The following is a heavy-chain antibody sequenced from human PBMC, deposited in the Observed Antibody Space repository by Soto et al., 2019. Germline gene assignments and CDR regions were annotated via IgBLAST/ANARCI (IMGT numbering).Heavy chain of an antibody. CDR2: IVVGSGNT. D-gene: IGHD5-12*01. CDR1: VFTFTSSA. V-gene: IGHV1-58*01. CDR3: AADGAAVDRGMDV. Sequence: QMQLVQSGPEVKKPGTSVKVSCKASVFTFTSSAVQWVRQARGQRLEWIGWIVVGSGNTNYGQKIQERVTITRDKSKSTPYMELSSLRSEDPAVYYCAADGAAVDRGMDVWGQGTTVTVSS. J-gene: IGHJ6*02.